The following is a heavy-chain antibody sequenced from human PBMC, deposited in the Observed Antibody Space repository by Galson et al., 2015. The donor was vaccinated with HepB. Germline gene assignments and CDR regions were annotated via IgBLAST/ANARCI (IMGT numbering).Heavy chain of an antibody. CDR3: ARGTYSSGWSALNY. Sequence: SLRLSCAASGFTFSSYGMHWVRQAPGKGLEWVAVIWDDGSNKYYADSVKGRFTISRDNSKNTLYLQMNSLRAEDTAVYYCARGTYSSGWSALNYWGQGTLVTVSS. CDR2: IWDDGSNK. D-gene: IGHD6-19*01. CDR1: GFTFSSYG. V-gene: IGHV3-33*01. J-gene: IGHJ4*02.